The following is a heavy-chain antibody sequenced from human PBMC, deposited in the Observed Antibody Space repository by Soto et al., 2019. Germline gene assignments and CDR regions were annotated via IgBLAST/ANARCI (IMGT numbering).Heavy chain of an antibody. D-gene: IGHD6-13*01. CDR2: INAGSGNT. CDR3: ACEQQLATFQH. V-gene: IGHV1-3*01. Sequence: QVQLVQSGAEVKKPGASVKVSCKASGYTFTNYAIHWVRQPPEQRLEWMGWINAGSGNTKYSQRFEGRVSITRDTSASTAYMEVSSLTSEDTAVYYCACEQQLATFQHWGQGTLVTVSS. CDR1: GYTFTNYA. J-gene: IGHJ1*01.